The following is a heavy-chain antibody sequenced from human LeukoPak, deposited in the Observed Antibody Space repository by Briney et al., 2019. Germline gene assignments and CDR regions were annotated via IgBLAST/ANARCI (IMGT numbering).Heavy chain of an antibody. CDR2: IYYSGST. J-gene: IGHJ6*02. Sequence: PSETLSLTCTVSGGSISSYYWSWIRQPPGKGLEWIGYIYYSGSTNYNPSLKSRVTISVDTSKNQFSLKLSSVTAADTAVYYCARVRDYDSSGYPGTGAYYYYGMDVWGQGTTVTVSS. V-gene: IGHV4-59*01. CDR1: GGSISSYY. D-gene: IGHD3-22*01. CDR3: ARVRDYDSSGYPGTGAYYYYGMDV.